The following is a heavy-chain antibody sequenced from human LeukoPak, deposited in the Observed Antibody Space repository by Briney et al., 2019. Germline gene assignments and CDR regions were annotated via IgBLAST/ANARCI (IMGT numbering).Heavy chain of an antibody. D-gene: IGHD4-17*01. Sequence: SETLYLTCTVSGGSISSGGYYWSWIRQHPGKGLEWIGYIYYSGSTYYNPSLKSRVTISVDTSKNQFSLKLSSVTAADTAVYYCARERLIYGMDVWGQGTTVTVFS. CDR3: ARERLIYGMDV. J-gene: IGHJ6*02. V-gene: IGHV4-31*03. CDR2: IYYSGST. CDR1: GGSISSGGYY.